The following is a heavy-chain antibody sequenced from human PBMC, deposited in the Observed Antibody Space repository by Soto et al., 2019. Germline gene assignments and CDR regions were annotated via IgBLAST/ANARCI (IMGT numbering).Heavy chain of an antibody. CDR3: ARGASTGTTGTVYGMDV. Sequence: GGSLRLSCAASGFTFSSYAMHWVRQAPGKGLGWVAVISYDGSNKYYADSVKGRFTISRDNSKNTLYLQMNSLRAEDTAVYYCARGASTGTTGTVYGMDVWGQGTTVTVSS. V-gene: IGHV3-30-3*01. CDR1: GFTFSSYA. D-gene: IGHD1-1*01. CDR2: ISYDGSNK. J-gene: IGHJ6*02.